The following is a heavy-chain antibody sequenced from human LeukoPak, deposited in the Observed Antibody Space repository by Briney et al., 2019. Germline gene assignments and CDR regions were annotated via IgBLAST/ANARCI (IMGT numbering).Heavy chain of an antibody. D-gene: IGHD2-2*01. V-gene: IGHV1-2*02. Sequence: ASVKVSCKASGDTFTDYYMYWVRQAPGQGLEWMGWINPKSGGTNYAQNFQGRVTMTRDTSISIAYMELSSLRSDDTAVYYCARDFLGYCTTTSCYDVVFDYWGQGTLVTVSS. CDR3: ARDFLGYCTTTSCYDVVFDY. CDR2: INPKSGGT. J-gene: IGHJ4*02. CDR1: GDTFTDYY.